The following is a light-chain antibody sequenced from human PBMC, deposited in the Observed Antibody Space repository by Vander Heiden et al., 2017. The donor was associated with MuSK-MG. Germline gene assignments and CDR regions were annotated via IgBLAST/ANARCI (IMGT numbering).Light chain of an antibody. CDR2: DVT. CDR1: SSDIGAYNF. V-gene: IGLV2-11*01. CDR3: CSYEGVYNSSI. Sequence: QSALTPPRSVSGSPGQSVSISCTGSSSDIGAYNFVTWFQQHPGKAPKLLIYDVTKRPSGVPDRFSGSKSGNTASLTISGLQADDEATYYCCSYEGVYNSSIFGGGTKLTVL. J-gene: IGLJ2*01.